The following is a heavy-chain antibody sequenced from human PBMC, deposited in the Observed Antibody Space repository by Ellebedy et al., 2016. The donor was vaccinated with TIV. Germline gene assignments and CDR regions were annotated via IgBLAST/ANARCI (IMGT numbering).Heavy chain of an antibody. J-gene: IGHJ6*02. CDR2: INPNSGGT. V-gene: IGHV1-2*02. Sequence: ASVKVSCKASGYTFRGYYIHWVRQAPGQGLEWMGWINPNSGGTNHSQKFQGRLTLTTETSINTAYMELNRLGSDDTAMYYCARDEVVGASRGYKFYGMDVWGQGTTVTVSS. D-gene: IGHD6-25*01. CDR1: GYTFRGYY. CDR3: ARDEVVGASRGYKFYGMDV.